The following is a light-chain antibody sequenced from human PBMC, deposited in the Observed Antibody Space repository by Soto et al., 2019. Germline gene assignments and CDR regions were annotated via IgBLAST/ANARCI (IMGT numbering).Light chain of an antibody. J-gene: IGLJ2*01. CDR3: ASYGGRDDMI. Sequence: QSALTQPPSVSGSPGQSVTISCTGTSSDVGSYNRVSWYQQPPGTAPKLMIYEVTNRPSGVPDRFSGSKSGNTASLTISGLQAEDEADYYCASYGGRDDMIFGGGTKLTVL. CDR1: SSDVGSYNR. CDR2: EVT. V-gene: IGLV2-18*02.